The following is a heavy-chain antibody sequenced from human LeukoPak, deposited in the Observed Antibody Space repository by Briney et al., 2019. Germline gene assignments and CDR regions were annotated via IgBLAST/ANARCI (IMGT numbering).Heavy chain of an antibody. CDR2: IYTGGTT. V-gene: IGHV3-53*01. CDR1: RFTVSSNY. CDR3: ARDRGHGFDY. Sequence: GGSLILSCAASRFTVSSNYMSWVRQAPGKGLEWVSVIYTGGTTYYADSVKGRFTISRDDSDNTLYLQINSLRAEDTAIYYCARDRGHGFDYWGQGTLVTVSS. J-gene: IGHJ4*02.